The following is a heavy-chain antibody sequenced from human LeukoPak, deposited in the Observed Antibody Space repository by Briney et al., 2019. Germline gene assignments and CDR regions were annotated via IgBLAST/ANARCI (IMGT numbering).Heavy chain of an antibody. J-gene: IGHJ4*02. Sequence: ASVKVSCKASGYTFTVYYMHWVRQAPGQGLEWMGWINPNSGGTNYVQKFQGRVTMTRDTSISTAYMELSRLISDDTAVYYCARASSPRFGELLSWDYWGQGTLVTVSS. CDR2: INPNSGGT. D-gene: IGHD3-10*01. CDR1: GYTFTVYY. V-gene: IGHV1-2*02. CDR3: ARASSPRFGELLSWDY.